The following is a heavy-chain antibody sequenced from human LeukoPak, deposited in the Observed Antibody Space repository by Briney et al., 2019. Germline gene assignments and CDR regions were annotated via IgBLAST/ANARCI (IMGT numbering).Heavy chain of an antibody. CDR1: GGSISSGGYY. CDR2: IYYSGST. D-gene: IGHD5-18*01. J-gene: IGHJ4*02. V-gene: IGHV4-31*03. Sequence: PSQTLSLTCTVSGGSISSGGYYWSWIRQHPGKGLEWIGYIYYSGSTNYNPSLKSRVTISVDTSKNQFSLKLSSVTAAGTAVYYCARVVKLTYEEDTAMVISTSPAASHLSSGYFDYWGQGTLVTVSS. CDR3: ARVVKLTYEEDTAMVISTSPAASHLSSGYFDY.